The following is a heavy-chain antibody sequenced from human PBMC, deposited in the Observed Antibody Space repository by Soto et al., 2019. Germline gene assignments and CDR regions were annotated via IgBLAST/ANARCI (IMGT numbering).Heavy chain of an antibody. V-gene: IGHV4-34*01. CDR2: INHSGST. CDR3: ARATRVVVAATGNWFDP. D-gene: IGHD2-15*01. J-gene: IGHJ5*02. Sequence: SETLSLTCAVYGGSFSGYYWSWIRQPPGKGLEWIGEINHSGSTNYNPSLKSRVTISVDTSKNQFSLKLSSVTAADTAVYYCARATRVVVAATGNWFDPWGQGTLVTSPQ. CDR1: GGSFSGYY.